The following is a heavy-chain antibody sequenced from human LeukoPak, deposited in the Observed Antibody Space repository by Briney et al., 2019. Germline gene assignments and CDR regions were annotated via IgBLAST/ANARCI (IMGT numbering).Heavy chain of an antibody. D-gene: IGHD3-16*01. Sequence: GGSLSLSCAASGFTFSSYAMHWVRQAPGKGLEWVAVISYDGSNKYYADSVKGRFTISRDNAKNSLYLQMNSLRAEDTAVYYCARDQGGVGYWGQGTLVTVSS. V-gene: IGHV3-30*04. J-gene: IGHJ4*02. CDR3: ARDQGGVGY. CDR1: GFTFSSYA. CDR2: ISYDGSNK.